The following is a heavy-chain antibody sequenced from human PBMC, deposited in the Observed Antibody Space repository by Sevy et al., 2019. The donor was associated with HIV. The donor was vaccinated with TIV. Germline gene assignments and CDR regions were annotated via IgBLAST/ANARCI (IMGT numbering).Heavy chain of an antibody. CDR3: ARGWELHKARDAFDI. V-gene: IGHV4-38-2*01. CDR2: IYHSGST. D-gene: IGHD1-26*01. J-gene: IGHJ3*02. Sequence: SETLSLTCAVSGYSISRGYYWGWIRQPPGKGLEWIGSIYHSGSTYYNPSLKSRVTISVDTSKNQFSLKLSSVTAADTAVYYCARGWELHKARDAFDIWGQGTMVTVSS. CDR1: GYSISRGYY.